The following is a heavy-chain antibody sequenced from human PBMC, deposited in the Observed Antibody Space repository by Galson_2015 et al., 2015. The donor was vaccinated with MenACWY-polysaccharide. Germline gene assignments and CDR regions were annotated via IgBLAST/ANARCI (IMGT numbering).Heavy chain of an antibody. CDR3: VKAHATSGWNRGPGY. Sequence: SLRLSCAASGFTFSAYTMSWIRQAPGKGLEWVTVISIDGRNTYYADPVKGRFTISRDNSKNTLFLQMNGLRAEDTAVYYCVKAHATSGWNRGPGYWGKGTLVTVSS. D-gene: IGHD1-1*01. V-gene: IGHV3-23*01. J-gene: IGHJ4*02. CDR2: ISIDGRNT. CDR1: GFTFSAYT.